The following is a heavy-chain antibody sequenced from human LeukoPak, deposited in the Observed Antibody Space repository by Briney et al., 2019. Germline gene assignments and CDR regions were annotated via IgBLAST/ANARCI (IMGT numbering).Heavy chain of an antibody. D-gene: IGHD2-2*01. CDR2: ISYDGSNK. Sequence: PGGSLRLSCAASGFTFSSYGMHWVRQAPGKGLEWVAVISYDGSNKYYADSVEGRFTISRDNSKNTLYLQMNSLRAEDTAVYYCAKDWGCSSTSCYGAFDIWGQGTMVTVSS. CDR1: GFTFSSYG. J-gene: IGHJ3*02. CDR3: AKDWGCSSTSCYGAFDI. V-gene: IGHV3-30*18.